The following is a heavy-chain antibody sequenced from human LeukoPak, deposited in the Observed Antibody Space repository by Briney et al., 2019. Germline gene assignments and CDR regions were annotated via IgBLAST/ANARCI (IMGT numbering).Heavy chain of an antibody. J-gene: IGHJ5*02. CDR3: ARDNSVRDEAWWFNP. D-gene: IGHD5-24*01. Sequence: ASVKVSCKASGYTFTDFGINWVRQATGQGLEWMGWMNPNSGNTGYAQKFQGRVTMTRNTSISTAYMELSSLRYEDTAVYYCARDNSVRDEAWWFNPWGQGTLVTVSS. CDR2: MNPNSGNT. V-gene: IGHV1-8*02. CDR1: GYTFTDFG.